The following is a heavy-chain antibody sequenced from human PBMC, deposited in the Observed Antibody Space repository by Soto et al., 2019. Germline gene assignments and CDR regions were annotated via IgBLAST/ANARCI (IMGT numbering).Heavy chain of an antibody. V-gene: IGHV4-39*01. CDR1: GDSISRTRYY. D-gene: IGHD6-19*01. CDR3: ARLRSGPDDGWYWAFDY. Sequence: SETLALTCTVSGDSISRTRYYWCWIRHPPGKGLEWIGNIYYTGNTYYNPSLKSRVTMSVDTSKNELSLKLSSVTAADTAVYFCARLRSGPDDGWYWAFDYWGQGALVTVS. J-gene: IGHJ4*02. CDR2: IYYTGNT.